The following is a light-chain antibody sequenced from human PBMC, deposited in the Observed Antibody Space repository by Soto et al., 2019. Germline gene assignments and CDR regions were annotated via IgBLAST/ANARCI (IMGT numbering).Light chain of an antibody. CDR3: MQALQTPLT. CDR2: LGF. V-gene: IGKV2-28*01. CDR1: QSLLHSNGYNY. Sequence: DVVMTQSTLSLPVTPGEPASISCRSSQSLLHSNGYNYLDWYLQKPGQSPQLLIYLGFNRASGAPDRFNGSGSGTDFTLKINRVEAEDVGVYYCMQALQTPLTFGQGTKVEIK. J-gene: IGKJ1*01.